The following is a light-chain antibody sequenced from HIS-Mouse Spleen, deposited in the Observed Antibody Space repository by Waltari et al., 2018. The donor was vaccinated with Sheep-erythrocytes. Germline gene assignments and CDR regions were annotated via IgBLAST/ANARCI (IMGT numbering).Light chain of an antibody. CDR3: CSYAGSYTWV. V-gene: IGLV2-11*01. J-gene: IGLJ3*02. CDR2: DVS. CDR1: SSDVGGYTY. Sequence: QSALTQPRSVSGSPGQSVTIPCTGTSSDVGGYTYVSWYQHHPGKAPKLMIYDVSKRPSGVPDRFSGSKSGNTASLTISGLQAEDEADYYCCSYAGSYTWVFGGGTKLTVL.